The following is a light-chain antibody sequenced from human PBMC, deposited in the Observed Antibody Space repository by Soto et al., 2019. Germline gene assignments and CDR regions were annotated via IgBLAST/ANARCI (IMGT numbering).Light chain of an antibody. CDR1: QSVLYHSDNKNY. J-gene: IGKJ4*01. CDR2: WAS. Sequence: DIVMTQSPDSLAVSLGERATINCKSSQSVLYHSDNKNYLAWYQQKAGQPPKLLIYWASTRDSGVPDRFSGSGSGADFTLTISNLQAEDVAVYYCQQYYTTLSFGGVTKVEI. CDR3: QQYYTTLS. V-gene: IGKV4-1*01.